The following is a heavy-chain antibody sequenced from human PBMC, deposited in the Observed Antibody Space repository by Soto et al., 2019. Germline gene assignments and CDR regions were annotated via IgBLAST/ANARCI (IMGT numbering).Heavy chain of an antibody. D-gene: IGHD3-10*01. CDR3: ARDGSGTLFYGMDV. J-gene: IGHJ6*02. Sequence: QVQLVQSGAEVKKPGASVRVSCAASGFTFTAYYLHWVRQAPGQGPEWMGWINPNNGDTNYAQKFQGRVTMTRDTSISTAYMELSNLRSDDTALYYCARDGSGTLFYGMDVWGQGTTVTVSS. CDR2: INPNNGDT. V-gene: IGHV1-2*02. CDR1: GFTFTAYY.